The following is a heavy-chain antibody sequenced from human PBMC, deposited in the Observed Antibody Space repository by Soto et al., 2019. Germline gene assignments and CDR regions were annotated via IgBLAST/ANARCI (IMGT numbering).Heavy chain of an antibody. CDR2: ISSGGGSP. Sequence: EVHLLESGGGLVQPGGSLRLSCAASGFNFSDYAMSWVRQAPGKGLEWVSAISSGGGSPYYADSVKGRFTISRVNYKNTLYLQMNSLSAEDTAVYFCAKGDGRIVPRHFDYWGQGTLVTASS. CDR1: GFNFSDYA. D-gene: IGHD1-26*01. J-gene: IGHJ4*02. CDR3: AKGDGRIVPRHFDY. V-gene: IGHV3-23*01.